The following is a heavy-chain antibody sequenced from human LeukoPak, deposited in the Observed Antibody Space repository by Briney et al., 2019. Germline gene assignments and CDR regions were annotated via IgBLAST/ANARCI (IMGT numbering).Heavy chain of an antibody. D-gene: IGHD1-20*01. J-gene: IGHJ6*03. CDR1: GYTFTDYY. CDR2: INPNTGDT. V-gene: IGHV1-2*02. Sequence: AASVKVSCKASGYTFTDYYIHCVRQAPGQGLEWMGWINPNTGDTKYAQKFQGRVTMTRDTSISTAYMELSSLRSEDTAVYYCARDRGNNWNDYYMDVWGKGTTVTVSS. CDR3: ARDRGNNWNDYYMDV.